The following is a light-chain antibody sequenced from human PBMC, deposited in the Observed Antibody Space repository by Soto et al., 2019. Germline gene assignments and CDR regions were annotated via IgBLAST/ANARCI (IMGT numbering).Light chain of an antibody. CDR2: AVS. CDR3: QQLYSYPT. J-gene: IGKJ5*01. Sequence: EIQLTQSPSFLSASVGDRVTITCRASQGISNSLGWYQQKPGKAPKLLMFAVSTLQSGVPSRFRGSGSGTEFTLTISSLQPEDFAFYYCQQLYSYPTFGQGTRLEIK. CDR1: QGISNS. V-gene: IGKV1-9*01.